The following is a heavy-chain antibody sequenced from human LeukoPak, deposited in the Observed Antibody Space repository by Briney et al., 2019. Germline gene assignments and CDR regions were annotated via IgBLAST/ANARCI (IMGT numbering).Heavy chain of an antibody. V-gene: IGHV3-53*04. CDR2: IYSGGST. Sequence: PGGSLRLSCAASGFTVSSNYMSWVRQAPGKGPEWVSVIYSGGSTYYADSVKGRFTISRHNSKNTLYLQMSSLRAEDTAVYYCVKPGVVNVIVAVTFFDYWGQGTQVTVSS. J-gene: IGHJ4*02. CDR1: GFTVSSNY. D-gene: IGHD3-22*01. CDR3: VKPGVVNVIVAVTFFDY.